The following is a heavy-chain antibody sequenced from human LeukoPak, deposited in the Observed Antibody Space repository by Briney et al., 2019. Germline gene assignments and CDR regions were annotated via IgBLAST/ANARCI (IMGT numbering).Heavy chain of an antibody. CDR2: IRCSSSYT. CDR3: ARVYGGNRGYFDY. J-gene: IGHJ4*02. Sequence: GGSLRLSCAASGFTFSDYYMSWIRQAPGKGLEWVSYIRCSSSYTKYADSVKGRFTISRDNAKNALYLQMNSLRVEDTAVYFCARVYGGNRGYFDYWGQGALVTVSS. CDR1: GFTFSDYY. D-gene: IGHD4-23*01. V-gene: IGHV3-11*05.